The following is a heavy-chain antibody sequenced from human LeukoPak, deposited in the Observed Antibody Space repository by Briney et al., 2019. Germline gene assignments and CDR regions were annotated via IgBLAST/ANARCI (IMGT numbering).Heavy chain of an antibody. J-gene: IGHJ3*02. Sequence: PSETLSLTCTVSGGSISSHYWSWIRQPPGKGLEWIGYIYYSGSTNYNPSLKSRVPISVDTSKNQFSLKLSSVTAADTAVYYCASAVGIWGQGTMVTVSS. CDR1: GGSISSHY. V-gene: IGHV4-59*11. CDR2: IYYSGST. CDR3: ASAVGI.